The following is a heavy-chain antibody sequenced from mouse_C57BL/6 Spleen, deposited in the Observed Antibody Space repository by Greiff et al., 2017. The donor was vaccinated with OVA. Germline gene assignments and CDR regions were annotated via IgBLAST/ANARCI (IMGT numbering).Heavy chain of an antibody. V-gene: IGHV14-2*01. CDR1: GFNIKDYY. CDR3: ARGDSSGYRH. D-gene: IGHD3-2*02. Sequence: VQLQQSGAELVKPGASVKLSCTASGFNIKDYYMHWVKQRTEQGLEWIGRIDPEDGETKYAQKFQGKATITADTSSNTAYLQLSSLTSEDTAVYYCARGDSSGYRHWGKGTTLTVSS. CDR2: IDPEDGET. J-gene: IGHJ2*01.